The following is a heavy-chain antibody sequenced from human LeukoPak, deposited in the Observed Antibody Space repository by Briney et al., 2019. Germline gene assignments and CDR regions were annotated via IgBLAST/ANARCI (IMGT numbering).Heavy chain of an antibody. CDR1: GSTFSSYA. CDR3: AKAGFSGSYFDY. CDR2: ISGSGGST. D-gene: IGHD1-26*01. V-gene: IGHV3-23*01. Sequence: PGGSLRLSCAASGSTFSSYAMSWVRQAPGKGLEWVSAISGSGGSTYYADSVKGRFTISRDNSKNTLYLQMNSLRAEDTAVYYCAKAGFSGSYFDYRGQGTLVTVSS. J-gene: IGHJ4*02.